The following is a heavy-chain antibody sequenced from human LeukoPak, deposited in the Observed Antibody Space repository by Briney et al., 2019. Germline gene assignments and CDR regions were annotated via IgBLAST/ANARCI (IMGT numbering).Heavy chain of an antibody. J-gene: IGHJ5*02. Sequence: GGSLRLSCAASGFPFSNYAMYWVRQPPGKGLEWVSTIDASGGATYYADSVKGRFTISRDNSKNTFYLQMNSLRAEDTAVYFCAKGSGSGWYGWFAPWGQGTLVTVSS. CDR3: AKGSGSGWYGWFAP. V-gene: IGHV3-23*01. D-gene: IGHD6-19*01. CDR2: IDASGGAT. CDR1: GFPFSNYA.